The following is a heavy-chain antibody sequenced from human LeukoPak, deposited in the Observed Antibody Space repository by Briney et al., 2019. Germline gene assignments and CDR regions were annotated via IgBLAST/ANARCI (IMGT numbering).Heavy chain of an antibody. D-gene: IGHD3-10*01. CDR3: AREGHYYGSGRPIHFDY. CDR2: IYTSGST. V-gene: IGHV4-4*07. Sequence: SETLSLTCTVSGGSISSYYWSWIRQPAGKGLEWIGRIYTSGSTNYNPSLKSRVTMSVDTSKNQFSLKLSSVTAADTAVYYCAREGHYYGSGRPIHFDYWGQGTLVTVSS. J-gene: IGHJ4*02. CDR1: GGSISSYY.